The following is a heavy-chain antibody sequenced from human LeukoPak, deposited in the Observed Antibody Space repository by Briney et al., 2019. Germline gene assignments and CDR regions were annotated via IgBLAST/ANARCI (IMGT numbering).Heavy chain of an antibody. CDR2: ISYDGSNK. J-gene: IGHJ4*02. CDR1: GFTFSSYG. Sequence: GGSLRLSCAASGFTFSSYGMHWVRQAPGKGLEWVAVISYDGSNKYYADSVKGRFTISRDNSKNTLYLQMNSLRAEDTAVYYCATDYDILTGQGEYWGQGTLVTVSS. D-gene: IGHD3-9*01. V-gene: IGHV3-30*03. CDR3: ATDYDILTGQGEY.